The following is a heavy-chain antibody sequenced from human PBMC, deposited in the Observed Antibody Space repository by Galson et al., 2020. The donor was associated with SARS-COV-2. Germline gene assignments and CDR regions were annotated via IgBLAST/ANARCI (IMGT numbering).Heavy chain of an antibody. CDR1: GGSFSGYY. Sequence: SETLSLTCAVYGGSFSGYYWSWIRQPPGKGLEWIGEINHSGSTNYNPSLKSRVTISVDTSKNQFSLKLSSVTAADTAVYYCARGLVVVPAAIRRYYYYMDVWGKGTTVTVSS. CDR3: ARGLVVVPAAIRRYYYYMDV. D-gene: IGHD2-2*02. V-gene: IGHV4-34*01. CDR2: INHSGST. J-gene: IGHJ6*03.